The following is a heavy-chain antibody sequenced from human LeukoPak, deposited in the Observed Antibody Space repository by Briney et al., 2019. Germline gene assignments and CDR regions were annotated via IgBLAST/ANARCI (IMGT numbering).Heavy chain of an antibody. CDR3: ARLPLDYYDSSGYRLFRAFDI. CDR1: GYTFTTYW. Sequence: GESLKISCKASGYTFTTYWIGWVRQVPGKGLEWMGIISPGDSDTRYSPSFQGQVTISADKSISTAYLQWSSLKASDTAMYYCARLPLDYYDSSGYRLFRAFDIWGQGTMVTVSS. D-gene: IGHD3-22*01. CDR2: ISPGDSDT. J-gene: IGHJ3*02. V-gene: IGHV5-51*01.